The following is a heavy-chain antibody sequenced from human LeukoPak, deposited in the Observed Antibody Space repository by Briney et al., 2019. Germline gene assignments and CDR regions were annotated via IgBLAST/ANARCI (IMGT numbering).Heavy chain of an antibody. D-gene: IGHD5-12*01. Sequence: PSETLSLTCTVSGGSISSYYWSWIRQPPRKGLEWIGYIYYSGSTNYNPSLKSRVTISVDTSKNQFSLKLSSVTAADTAVYYCAHSGYDFWSQTHFDYWGQGTLVTVSS. CDR3: AHSGYDFWSQTHFDY. CDR1: GGSISSYY. CDR2: IYYSGST. V-gene: IGHV4-59*01. J-gene: IGHJ4*02.